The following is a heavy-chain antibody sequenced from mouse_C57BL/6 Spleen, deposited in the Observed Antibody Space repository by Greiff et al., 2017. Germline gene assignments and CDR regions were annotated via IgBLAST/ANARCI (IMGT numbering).Heavy chain of an antibody. Sequence: VQLQQSGAELVKPGASVKLSCTASGFNIKDYYMHWVKQRTEQGLEWIGWIDPEDGETKYAPKFPGKATITAETSSNTAYLQLSSLTSEDTSVDYCARLDYAKDYWGQGTSVTVSS. CDR2: IDPEDGET. V-gene: IGHV14-2*01. CDR1: GFNIKDYY. J-gene: IGHJ4*01. CDR3: ARLDYAKDY.